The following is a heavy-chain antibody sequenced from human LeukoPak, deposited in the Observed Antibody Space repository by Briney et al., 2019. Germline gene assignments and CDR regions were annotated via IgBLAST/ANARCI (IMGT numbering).Heavy chain of an antibody. D-gene: IGHD6-13*01. J-gene: IGHJ4*02. CDR1: GFTFSNYA. Sequence: GGSLRLSCAASGFTFSNYAMSWVRQAPGKGLEWVSSITGNADRTFYADSVKGRFSISRDNSKNTLYLQMNSLRDEDTAVYYCVKKSKSEQPPVDWGQGILVTVSS. V-gene: IGHV3-23*01. CDR3: VKKSKSEQPPVD. CDR2: ITGNADRT.